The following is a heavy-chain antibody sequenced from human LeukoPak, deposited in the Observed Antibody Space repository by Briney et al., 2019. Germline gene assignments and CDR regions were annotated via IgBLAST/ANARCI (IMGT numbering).Heavy chain of an antibody. V-gene: IGHV3-21*01. CDR3: AGGKFGELLYDGAFDI. CDR1: GFPFSGNA. D-gene: IGHD3-10*01. Sequence: GGSLRLSCAASGFPFSGNAMNWVRQAPGKGLEWVSSISSSSSYIYYADSVKGRFTISRDNAKNSLYLQMNSLRAEDTAVYYCAGGKFGELLYDGAFDIWGQGTMVTVSS. CDR2: ISSSSSYI. J-gene: IGHJ3*02.